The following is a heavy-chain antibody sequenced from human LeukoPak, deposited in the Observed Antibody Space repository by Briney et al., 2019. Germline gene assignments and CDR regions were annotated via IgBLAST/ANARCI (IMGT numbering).Heavy chain of an antibody. CDR3: ARQNGQLVNY. D-gene: IGHD6-6*01. Sequence: SETLSLTCTVSGGCVSSGSFYWIWIRQPPGKGLEWIGDIYDSGSTNYNPSLESRVTISEDTSKNQFSLKVTSVTAADTAVYYCARQNGQLVNYWGQGILVTASS. J-gene: IGHJ4*02. CDR1: GGCVSSGSFY. V-gene: IGHV4-61*01. CDR2: IYDSGST.